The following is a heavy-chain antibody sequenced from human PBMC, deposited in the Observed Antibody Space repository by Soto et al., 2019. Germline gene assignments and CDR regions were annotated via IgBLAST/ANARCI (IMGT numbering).Heavy chain of an antibody. Sequence: PGGSLRLSCAASGFTFSSYAMSWVRQAPGKGLEWVSAISGSGGSTYYADSVKGRFTISRDNSKNTLYLQMNSLRAEDTAVYYCAKDIAFYDFWSGYSHNWFDPWGQGTLVTVSS. CDR1: GFTFSSYA. CDR2: ISGSGGST. CDR3: AKDIAFYDFWSGYSHNWFDP. D-gene: IGHD3-3*01. J-gene: IGHJ5*02. V-gene: IGHV3-23*01.